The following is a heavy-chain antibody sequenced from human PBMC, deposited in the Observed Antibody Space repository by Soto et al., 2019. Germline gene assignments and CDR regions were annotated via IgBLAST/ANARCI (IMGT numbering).Heavy chain of an antibody. Sequence: SVPTLVNPTHTLTLTFTFSFFSLTTSGVGVGCIRQPPGKALEWLALIYWNDDRRYSPSLKSRLTITKDTSKNQVVLTMTNMDLVDTGTYYCANGSGPTIPEDDFDIWGRGTMV. CDR2: IYWNDDR. J-gene: IGHJ3*02. V-gene: IGHV2-5*01. CDR3: ANGSGPTIPEDDFDI. CDR1: FFSLTTSGVG. D-gene: IGHD6-25*01.